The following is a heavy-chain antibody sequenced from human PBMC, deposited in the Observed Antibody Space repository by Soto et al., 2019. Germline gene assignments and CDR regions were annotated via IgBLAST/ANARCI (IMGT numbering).Heavy chain of an antibody. J-gene: IGHJ4*02. V-gene: IGHV4-39*01. D-gene: IGHD6-13*01. Sequence: QLQLQESGPGLVKPSETLSLTCTVSGGSISSSSYYWGWIRQPPGKGLEWIGSIYYSGSTYYNPSLKSRVTISVDTSKNQFSLKLGSVTAADTAVYYCATYEGIAAAGVLDYWGQGTLVTVSS. CDR3: ATYEGIAAAGVLDY. CDR1: GGSISSSSYY. CDR2: IYYSGST.